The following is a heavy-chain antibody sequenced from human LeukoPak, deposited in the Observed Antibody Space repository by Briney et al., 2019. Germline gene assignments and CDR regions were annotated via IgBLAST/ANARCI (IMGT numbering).Heavy chain of an antibody. V-gene: IGHV5-51*01. D-gene: IGHD6-6*01. Sequence: GESLKISCKGSEYSFTSYWIGWVRQMPGKGLEWMGIIYPGDSDTRYSPSFQGQVTISADKSISTAYLQWSSLKASDTAMYYCARHELREQLVPCDYRGQGTLVTVSS. CDR2: IYPGDSDT. CDR3: ARHELREQLVPCDY. J-gene: IGHJ4*02. CDR1: EYSFTSYW.